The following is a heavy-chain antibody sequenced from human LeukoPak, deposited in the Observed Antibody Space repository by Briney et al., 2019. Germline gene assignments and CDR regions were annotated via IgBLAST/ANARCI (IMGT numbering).Heavy chain of an antibody. CDR3: ARGVFN. V-gene: IGHV3-53*01. Sequence: GGSLRLSCAASGFTFSSYSMNWVRQAPRKGLDWVSVISDGGSTYYADSVRGRFTISRDNSKNTLFLQMNSLRVEDTAVYYCARGVFNWGQGTLVIVSS. CDR2: ISDGGST. D-gene: IGHD3-10*01. J-gene: IGHJ4*02. CDR1: GFTFSSYS.